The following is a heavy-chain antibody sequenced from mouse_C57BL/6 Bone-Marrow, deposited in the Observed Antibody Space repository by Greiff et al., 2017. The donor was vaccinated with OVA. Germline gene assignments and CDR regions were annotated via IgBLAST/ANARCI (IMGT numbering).Heavy chain of an antibody. V-gene: IGHV1-61*01. CDR1: GYTFTSYW. Sequence: QVQLQQPGAELVRPGSSVKLSCKASGYTFTSYWMDWVKQRPGQGLEWIGNIYPSDSETHYNQKFKDKATLTVDKSSSTAYMQLSSLTSEDSEVYYCARGELLRYYAMDYWGQGTSVTVSS. D-gene: IGHD1-1*01. J-gene: IGHJ4*01. CDR3: ARGELLRYYAMDY. CDR2: IYPSDSET.